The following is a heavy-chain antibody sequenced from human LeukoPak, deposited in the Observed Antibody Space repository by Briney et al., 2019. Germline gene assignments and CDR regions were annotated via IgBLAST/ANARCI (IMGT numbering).Heavy chain of an antibody. CDR2: IKPVGSEK. J-gene: IGHJ4*02. CDR1: GFTFSDYW. D-gene: IGHD1-26*01. CDR3: ARDLAIVGAGDNDY. V-gene: IGHV3-7*03. Sequence: GGSLRLSCAASGFTFSDYWMSWVRQAPGKGLEWVANIKPVGSEKYYVDSVKGRFTISRDNAKNSVYLQMNSLRAEDTAVYYCARDLAIVGAGDNDYWGQGTLVTVSS.